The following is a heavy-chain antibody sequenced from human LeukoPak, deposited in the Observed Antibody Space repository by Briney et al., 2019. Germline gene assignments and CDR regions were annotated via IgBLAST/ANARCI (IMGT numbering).Heavy chain of an antibody. CDR2: INSDGSTT. Sequence: GGPLRLSCAASGFTFSSYWMHWVRQAPGKGLVWVSRINSDGSTTTYADSVKGRFTISRDNANNTLYLQMNSLSAEDTAAYYCARPSYPHWYFDLWGRGTLVTVSS. V-gene: IGHV3-74*01. CDR3: ARPSYPHWYFDL. CDR1: GFTFSSYW. J-gene: IGHJ2*01.